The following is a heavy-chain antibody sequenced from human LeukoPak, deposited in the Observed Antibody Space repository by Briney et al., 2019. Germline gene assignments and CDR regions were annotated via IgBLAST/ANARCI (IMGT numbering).Heavy chain of an antibody. CDR1: GGSISSYY. Sequence: PSQTLSLTCTVSGGSISSYYWSWIRQPPGKGLEWIGYIYYSGSTNYNPSLKSRVTISVDTSKNQFSLKLSSVTAADTAVYYCASRSYYYDSRGDAFDIWGQGTMVTVSS. V-gene: IGHV4-59*01. CDR3: ASRSYYYDSRGDAFDI. J-gene: IGHJ3*02. D-gene: IGHD3-22*01. CDR2: IYYSGST.